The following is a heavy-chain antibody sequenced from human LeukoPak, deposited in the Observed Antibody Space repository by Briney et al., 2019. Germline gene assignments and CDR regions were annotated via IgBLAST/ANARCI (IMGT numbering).Heavy chain of an antibody. Sequence: SETLSLTCTVSGVSISSYYWSWIRQPPGKGLEWIGYIYYSGSTNYNPSLKSRVTIPVDTSKNQFSLKLSSVTAADTAVYYCAKNTWELLQWGQGTLVTVSS. J-gene: IGHJ4*02. CDR1: GVSISSYY. V-gene: IGHV4-59*01. D-gene: IGHD1-26*01. CDR2: IYYSGST. CDR3: AKNTWELLQ.